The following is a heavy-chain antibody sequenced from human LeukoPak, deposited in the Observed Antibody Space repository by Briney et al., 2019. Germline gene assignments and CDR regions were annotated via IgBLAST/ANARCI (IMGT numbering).Heavy chain of an antibody. Sequence: RGSLCLSSAASGLTSCIDAIGCGPQGPGKGVWRASALSGSCGSTYYADSVKGRFTISRDNSKNTLYLQMNSLRAEDTAVYYCANRLWFGPWSSVALDYWGQGTLVTVSS. CDR3: ANRLWFGPWSSVALDY. CDR2: LSGSCGST. CDR1: GLTSCIDA. D-gene: IGHD3-10*01. V-gene: IGHV3-23*01. J-gene: IGHJ4*02.